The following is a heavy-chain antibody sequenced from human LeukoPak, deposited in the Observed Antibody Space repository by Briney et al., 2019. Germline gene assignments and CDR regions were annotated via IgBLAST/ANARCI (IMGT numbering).Heavy chain of an antibody. Sequence: ASVKVSCKASGYTFTGYYMHWVRQAPGQGLEWMAWINPNSGGTNYAQKFQGRVTMTRDTSISTAYMELSRLRSDDTAVYYCARGDIAAAGQRYYYFDYWGQGTLVTVSS. CDR1: GYTFTGYY. J-gene: IGHJ4*02. CDR2: INPNSGGT. CDR3: ARGDIAAAGQRYYYFDY. D-gene: IGHD6-13*01. V-gene: IGHV1-2*02.